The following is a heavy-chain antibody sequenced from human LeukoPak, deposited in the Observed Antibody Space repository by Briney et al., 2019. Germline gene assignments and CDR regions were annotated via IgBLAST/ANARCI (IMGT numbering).Heavy chain of an antibody. CDR3: ATNILRYFDWLVWTY. J-gene: IGHJ4*02. V-gene: IGHV1-24*01. Sequence: ASVKVSCKVSGYTLTDLSMHWVRQAPGKGPEWMGGFDPEDGEAIYAQKFQGRVTMTKDTSTDTTYMELSSLTSEDTAIYYCATNILRYFDWLVWTYWGQGTLVTVSS. CDR2: FDPEDGEA. D-gene: IGHD3-9*01. CDR1: GYTLTDLS.